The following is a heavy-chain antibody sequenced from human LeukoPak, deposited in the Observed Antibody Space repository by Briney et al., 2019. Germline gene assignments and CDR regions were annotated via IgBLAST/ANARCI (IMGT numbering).Heavy chain of an antibody. CDR1: GGSFSGYY. CDR2: INHSGST. J-gene: IGHJ4*02. V-gene: IGHV4-34*01. D-gene: IGHD3-10*01. CDR3: ARLVTRGDY. Sequence: PSETLSLTCAVYGGSFSGYYWSWIRQPPGKGLEWIGEINHSGSTNYNPSLKSRVTISVDTSKNQFSLKLSSVTAADTAVYYCARLVTRGDYWGQGTLVTVSS.